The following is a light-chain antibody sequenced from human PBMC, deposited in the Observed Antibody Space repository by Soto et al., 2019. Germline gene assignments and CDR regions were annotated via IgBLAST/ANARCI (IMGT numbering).Light chain of an antibody. J-gene: IGLJ1*01. V-gene: IGLV2-8*01. CDR2: EVS. CDR3: SSYAGSNNLKV. CDR1: SNDVGGYNY. Sequence: QSVLTQPPSASGSPGQSVTISCTGTSNDVGGYNYVSWYQQHPGKAPKLMIYEVSKRPSGVPDRFSGSKSGNTASLTVSGFQAEDEANYYCSSYAGSNNLKVFGTGTKVTVL.